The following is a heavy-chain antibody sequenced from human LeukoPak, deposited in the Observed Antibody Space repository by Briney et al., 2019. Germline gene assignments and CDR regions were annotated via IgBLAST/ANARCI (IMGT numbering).Heavy chain of an antibody. CDR3: ARDREGSSWYDY. CDR2: IKQEGREK. J-gene: IGHJ4*02. D-gene: IGHD6-13*01. Sequence: GGSLRLSCAASRFTLSRYWMSWVRQAPGEGLEWVAIIKQEGREKYYVGSVKGRFTISRHNGKNSMFLQMNSLRAEDTAGYYCARDREGSSWYDYWGQGTLVTVSS. V-gene: IGHV3-7*04. CDR1: RFTLSRYW.